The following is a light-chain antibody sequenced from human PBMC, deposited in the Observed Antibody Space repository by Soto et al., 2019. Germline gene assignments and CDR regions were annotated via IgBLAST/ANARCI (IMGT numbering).Light chain of an antibody. CDR2: RNS. Sequence: QSVLTQSPSASGTPGQRVTISCSGSASTIGRNYVYWYQQLPGTAPKLLIYRNSQRPSGVPDRFSGSKSGTSASLAISGLRSEDEADYYCEAWDDSLSGLYVFGAGTKVTVL. CDR1: ASTIGRNY. J-gene: IGLJ1*01. V-gene: IGLV1-47*01. CDR3: EAWDDSLSGLYV.